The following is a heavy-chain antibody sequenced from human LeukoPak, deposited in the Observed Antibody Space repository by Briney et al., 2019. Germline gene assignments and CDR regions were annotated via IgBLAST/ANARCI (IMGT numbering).Heavy chain of an antibody. CDR2: INPNSGGT. D-gene: IGHD1-26*01. V-gene: IGHV1-2*02. J-gene: IGHJ4*02. CDR3: AREGPRISGSPRY. CDR1: GYTFTGYY. Sequence: ASVKVPCKASGYTFTGYYMHWVRQAPGQGLEWMGWINPNSGGTNYAQKFQGRVTMTRDTSISTAYMELSRLRSDDTAAYYCAREGPRISGSPRYWGQGTLVTVSS.